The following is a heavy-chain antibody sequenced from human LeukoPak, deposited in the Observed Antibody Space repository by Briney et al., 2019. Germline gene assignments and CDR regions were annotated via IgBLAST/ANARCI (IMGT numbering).Heavy chain of an antibody. V-gene: IGHV4-59*01. CDR1: GGSISSYY. Sequence: SETLSLTCTVSGGSISSYYWSWIRQPPGKGLEWIGYIYYSGSTNYNPSLKSRVTISIDTSKNQFSLKLSSVTAADTAVYYCARGGYYYDSSGYWGAFDIWGQGTMVTVSS. CDR3: ARGGYYYDSSGYWGAFDI. D-gene: IGHD3-22*01. CDR2: IYYSGST. J-gene: IGHJ3*02.